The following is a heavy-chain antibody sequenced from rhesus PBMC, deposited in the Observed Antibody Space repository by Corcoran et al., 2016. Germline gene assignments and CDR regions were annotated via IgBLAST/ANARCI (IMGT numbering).Heavy chain of an antibody. CDR1: GCPLSAYY. CDR3: ACGAVPSTDFDY. J-gene: IGHJ4*01. CDR2: TGNVGSTS. V-gene: IGHV3-178*01. Sequence: EVQRVESGGGWATPGGSLRLPCAVSGCPLSAYYMDRVGQAQGMGREGDSSTGNVGSTSSYSDSVPCRFTISRENAKNKLYLHMNSLSAGDKAVYYCACGAVPSTDFDYWGQGVLVTVSS. D-gene: IGHD2-15*01.